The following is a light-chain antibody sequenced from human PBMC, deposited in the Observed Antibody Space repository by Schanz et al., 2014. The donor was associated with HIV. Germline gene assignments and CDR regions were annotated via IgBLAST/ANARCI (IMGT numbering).Light chain of an antibody. V-gene: IGKV1-39*01. CDR2: KAS. Sequence: DIQMTQSPSSLSASVGDRVTITCRASQSISSYLNWYQQKPGKAPKLLIYKASSLESGVPSRFSGSGSGTEFTLTISSLQPEDFATYYCQQTNTYPLTFGGGTKVEI. CDR3: QQTNTYPLT. CDR1: QSISSY. J-gene: IGKJ4*01.